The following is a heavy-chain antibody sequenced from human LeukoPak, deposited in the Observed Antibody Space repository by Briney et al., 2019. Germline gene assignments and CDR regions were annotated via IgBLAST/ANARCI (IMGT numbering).Heavy chain of an antibody. V-gene: IGHV1-18*01. CDR1: GYTFATYG. CDR2: ISGFDGNT. CDR3: AREGQFDLDY. J-gene: IGHJ4*02. D-gene: IGHD3-9*01. Sequence: ASVKVSCKASGYTFATYGITWVRQAPGQGLEWMGWISGFDGNTNYAQKFQGRVTITTDESTSTAYMELSSLRSEDTAVYYCAREGQFDLDYWGQGTLVTVSS.